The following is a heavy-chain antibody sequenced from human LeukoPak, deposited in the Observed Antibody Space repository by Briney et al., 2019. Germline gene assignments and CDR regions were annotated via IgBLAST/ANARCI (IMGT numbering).Heavy chain of an antibody. V-gene: IGHV4-61*02. J-gene: IGHJ4*02. CDR1: GGSISSGSYY. D-gene: IGHD5-18*01. Sequence: SQTLSLTCTVSGGSISSGSYYWSWIRQPAGKGLEWIGRIYTSGSTNYNPSLKSRVTISVDTSKNQFSLKLSSVTAADTAVYYCARRGYSGHYFDYWGQGTLVTVSS. CDR3: ARRGYSGHYFDY. CDR2: IYTSGST.